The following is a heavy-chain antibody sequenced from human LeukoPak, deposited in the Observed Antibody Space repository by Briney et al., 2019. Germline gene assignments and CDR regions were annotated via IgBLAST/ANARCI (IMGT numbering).Heavy chain of an antibody. CDR2: IYYSGST. D-gene: IGHD2-2*01. J-gene: IGHJ6*04. CDR3: AVCSSTYYYYGMDV. V-gene: IGHV4-59*01. Sequence: PSETLSLTCTVSGGSISSYYWSWIRQPPGKGLEWIGCIYYSGSTNYNPSLKSRVTISVDTSKNQFSLKLSSVTAADTAVYYCAVCSSTYYYYGMDVWGKGTTVTVSS. CDR1: GGSISSYY.